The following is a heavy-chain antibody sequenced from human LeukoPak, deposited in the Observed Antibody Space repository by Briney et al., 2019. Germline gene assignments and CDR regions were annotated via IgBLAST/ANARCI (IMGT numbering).Heavy chain of an antibody. CDR1: GASITSYY. CDR2: IYYRGSA. CDR3: ASSLDASGWYFGVH. V-gene: IGHV4-59*01. D-gene: IGHD6-19*01. J-gene: IGHJ1*01. Sequence: SETLSLTCTVSGASITSYYWSWIRQPPGKGLEWIGYIYYRGSANYNPSLKSRVTISLDTSKNQFSLNLNSVTAAVSALYFCASSLDASGWYFGVHWGQGTLVTVSS.